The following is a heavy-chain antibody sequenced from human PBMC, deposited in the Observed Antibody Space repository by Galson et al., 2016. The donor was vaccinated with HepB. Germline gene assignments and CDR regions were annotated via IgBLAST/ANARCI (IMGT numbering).Heavy chain of an antibody. D-gene: IGHD2-15*01. CDR3: ARVGHCSGASCYPCDY. CDR2: INDISSHT. CDR1: GFTFSTYS. V-gene: IGHV3-48*02. J-gene: IGHJ4*02. Sequence: SLRLSCAASGFTFSTYSMSWVRQAPGKGLEWVSYINDISSHTYYADSVKGRFTISRDNAKSSLYLQMNSLRDEDTAVYFCARVGHCSGASCYPCDYWGQGTLVTVSS.